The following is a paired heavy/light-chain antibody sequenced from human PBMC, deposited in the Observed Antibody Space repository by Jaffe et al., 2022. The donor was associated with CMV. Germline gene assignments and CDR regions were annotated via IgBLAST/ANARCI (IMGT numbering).Heavy chain of an antibody. CDR2: IKTKTDGETI. V-gene: IGHV3-15*01. CDR3: TTLRPHSTGSYWGILYFYMDV. D-gene: IGHD3-22*01. Sequence: EVQLVESGGGLVKPGGSLRLSCAVSGFTFSNTWMSWVRQVAGKGPEWVGRIKTKTDGETIDYAAPVKGRFTISRDDSKNTLFLQMNSLRAEDTALYYCTTLRPHSTGSYWGILYFYMDVWGKGTTVTVSS. J-gene: IGHJ6*03. CDR1: GFTFSNTW.
Light chain of an antibody. J-gene: IGKJ2*01. Sequence: DIQMTQSPSSLSTSVGDRVTITCRASQGISTYVAWYQQKEGEVPNLLIYAASTLQSGVPSRFSGSGSGTDFTLTISSLQPEDVATYYCQEYYSVPYTFGQGTKLEIE. CDR3: QEYYSVPYT. CDR1: QGISTY. CDR2: AAS. V-gene: IGKV1-27*01.